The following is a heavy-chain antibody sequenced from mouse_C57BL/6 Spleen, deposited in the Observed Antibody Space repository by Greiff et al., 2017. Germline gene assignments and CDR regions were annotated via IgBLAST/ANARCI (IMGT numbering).Heavy chain of an antibody. D-gene: IGHD2-5*01. CDR2: IHPNSGST. Sequence: QVQLKQPGAELVKPGASVKLSCKASGYTFTSYWMHWVKQRPGQGLEWIGMIHPNSGSTNYNEKFKSKATLTVDKSSSTAYMQLSSLTSEDSAVYYCARSPDYYSNDYWGQGTTLTVSS. CDR3: ARSPDYYSNDY. J-gene: IGHJ2*01. CDR1: GYTFTSYW. V-gene: IGHV1-64*01.